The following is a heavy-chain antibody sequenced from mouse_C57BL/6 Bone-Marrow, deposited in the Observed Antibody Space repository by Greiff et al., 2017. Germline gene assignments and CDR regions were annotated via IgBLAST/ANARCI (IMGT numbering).Heavy chain of an antibody. CDR2: IYPRSGNT. D-gene: IGHD1-2*01. CDR3: ARGRRDWCFAV. Sequence: VQLQQSGAELVRPGASVKLSCKASGYTFTSYGISWVKQRTGQGLEWIGEIYPRSGNTYYNEKFKGKATLTADKSSSTAYMELRSLTSEDSAVYFCARGRRDWCFAVWGTGTPVTVSA. V-gene: IGHV1-81*01. J-gene: IGHJ1*03. CDR1: GYTFTSYG.